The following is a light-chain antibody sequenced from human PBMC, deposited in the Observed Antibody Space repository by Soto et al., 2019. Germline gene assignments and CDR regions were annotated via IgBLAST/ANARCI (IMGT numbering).Light chain of an antibody. CDR3: AAWDDSLNGLV. Sequence: QSVLTQPPSASGTPGQKVTISCSGSSSNIGPNAVNWYQQLPGTAPKLLLYNNNQRPSGVSDRFSGSKSGNSASLAISGLQSDDEADYHCAAWDDSLNGLVFGTGTKLTVL. CDR2: NNN. V-gene: IGLV1-44*01. J-gene: IGLJ1*01. CDR1: SSNIGPNA.